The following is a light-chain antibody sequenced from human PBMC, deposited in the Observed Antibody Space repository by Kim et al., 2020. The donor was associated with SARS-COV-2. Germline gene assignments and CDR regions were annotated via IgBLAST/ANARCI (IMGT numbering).Light chain of an antibody. J-gene: IGKJ1*01. V-gene: IGKV3-20*01. Sequence: SPGESATLSCSASQRLSSHTLAWYQQIPGQAPRLLMYDASNRAAGIPDRFSGSGSGTDFTLTISRLEPEDFALYYCQQYETSPPTFGQGTKVDIK. CDR2: DAS. CDR1: QRLSSHT. CDR3: QQYETSPPT.